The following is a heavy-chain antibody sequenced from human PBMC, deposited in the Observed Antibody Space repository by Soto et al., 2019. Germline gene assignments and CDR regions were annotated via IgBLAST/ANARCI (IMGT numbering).Heavy chain of an antibody. J-gene: IGHJ6*03. CDR1: GFTFSSYA. CDR2: ISGSGGST. V-gene: IGHV3-23*01. D-gene: IGHD2-2*01. CDR3: ARRAVGDIVVVPAASSYYYMDV. Sequence: GGSLRLSCAASGFTFSSYAMSWVRQAPGKGLEWVSAISGSGGSTYYADSVKGRFTISRDNSKNTLYLQMNSLRAEDTAVYYCARRAVGDIVVVPAASSYYYMDVWGKGTTVTVSS.